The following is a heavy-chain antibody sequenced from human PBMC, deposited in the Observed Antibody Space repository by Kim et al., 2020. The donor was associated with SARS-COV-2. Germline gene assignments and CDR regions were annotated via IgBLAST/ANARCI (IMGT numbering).Heavy chain of an antibody. V-gene: IGHV3-48*02. Sequence: DSVKGRFTISRDNAKNSLYLQMNSLRDEDTAVYYCASVGGYFDWLLYLDYWGQGTLVTVSS. D-gene: IGHD3-9*01. CDR3: ASVGGYFDWLLYLDY. J-gene: IGHJ4*02.